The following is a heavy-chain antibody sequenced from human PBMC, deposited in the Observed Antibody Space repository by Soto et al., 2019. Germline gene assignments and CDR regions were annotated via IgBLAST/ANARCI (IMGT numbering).Heavy chain of an antibody. J-gene: IGHJ4*02. V-gene: IGHV3-48*02. CDR2: ISSSSSTI. CDR3: ARDGAYDFWSGTTPIFDY. D-gene: IGHD3-3*01. CDR1: GFNLSSYS. Sequence: VGSLRLSCAASGFNLSSYSMNWVRHAPGKWLEWVSYISSSSSTIYYADSVKGRFTISRDNAKNSLYLQMNSLRDEDTAVYYCARDGAYDFWSGTTPIFDYWGQGTLVTVSS.